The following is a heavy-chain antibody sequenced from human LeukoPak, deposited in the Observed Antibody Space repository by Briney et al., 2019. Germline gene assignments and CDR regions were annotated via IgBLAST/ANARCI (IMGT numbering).Heavy chain of an antibody. D-gene: IGHD4-17*01. Sequence: PGGSLRLSCAASGFTFSTSAMHWVRQAPGKGLEYVSVISDSGDTTYYANSVKGRFTISRDNSKSTLYLQMGSLRAEDMAVYYCARGLDSGDYLHTEYLQHWGQGTLVTVSS. CDR1: GFTFSTSA. V-gene: IGHV3-64*01. CDR2: ISDSGDTT. J-gene: IGHJ1*01. CDR3: ARGLDSGDYLHTEYLQH.